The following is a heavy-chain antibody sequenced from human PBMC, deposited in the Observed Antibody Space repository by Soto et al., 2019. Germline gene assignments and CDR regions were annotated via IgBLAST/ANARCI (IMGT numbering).Heavy chain of an antibody. Sequence: SVKVSCKASGGTFSSYAISWVRQAPGQGLEWMGGIIPIFGTANYAQKFQGRVTITADESRSTAYMELSSLRSEDTAVYYCARSGGYCTNGVCQAGGMDVWGQGTTVTVSS. J-gene: IGHJ6*02. CDR3: ARSGGYCTNGVCQAGGMDV. V-gene: IGHV1-69*13. D-gene: IGHD2-8*01. CDR2: IIPIFGTA. CDR1: GGTFSSYA.